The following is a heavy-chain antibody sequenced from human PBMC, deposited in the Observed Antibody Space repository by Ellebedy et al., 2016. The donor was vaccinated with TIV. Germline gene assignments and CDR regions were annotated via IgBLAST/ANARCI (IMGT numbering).Heavy chain of an antibody. CDR1: GGTFNSYG. CDR3: AGRPLTPPARGWFDP. Sequence: AASVKVSCKASGGTFNSYGVNWVRQAPGQGLEWMGGIVPMLGTTNYAQKLRGRVSFTADGSMRTAYMELSGLRPEDTAFNFCAGRPLTPPARGWFDPWGQGTLVTVS. D-gene: IGHD1-14*01. J-gene: IGHJ5*02. CDR2: IVPMLGTT. V-gene: IGHV1-69*13.